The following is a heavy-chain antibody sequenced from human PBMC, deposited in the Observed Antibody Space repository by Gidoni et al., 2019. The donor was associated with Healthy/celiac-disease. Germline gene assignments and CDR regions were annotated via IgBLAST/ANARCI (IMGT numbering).Heavy chain of an antibody. CDR2: IWYDGSNK. Sequence: QVQLVESGGGVVQPGRSLRLSCAASGFTFSSYGMHWVRQAPGTGLEWVAVIWYDGSNKYYADSVKGRVTISRDNSKNTLYLQMNSLRAEDTAVYYCARTGGGSYYEYYFDYWGQGTLVTVSS. D-gene: IGHD1-26*01. J-gene: IGHJ4*02. V-gene: IGHV3-33*01. CDR1: GFTFSSYG. CDR3: ARTGGGSYYEYYFDY.